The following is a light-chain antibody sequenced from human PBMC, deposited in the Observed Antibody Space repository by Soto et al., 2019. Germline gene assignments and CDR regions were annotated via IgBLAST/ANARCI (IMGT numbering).Light chain of an antibody. CDR2: WAS. J-gene: IGKJ4*01. Sequence: DIVMTQSPDSLAVSLGERATINCKSSQSVLYSSNNKNYLAWYQQKPGQPPKLLIYWASTRESGVPDRFSGSGSGTDFTLTISRVQAEDVAVYYCQQYYSTPPAFGGGTKVEIK. CDR1: QSVLYSSNNKNY. CDR3: QQYYSTPPA. V-gene: IGKV4-1*01.